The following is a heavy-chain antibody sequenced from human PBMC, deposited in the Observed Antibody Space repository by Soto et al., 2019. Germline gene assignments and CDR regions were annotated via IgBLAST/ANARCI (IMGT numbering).Heavy chain of an antibody. CDR3: ASLLRFLEWLDY. V-gene: IGHV4-39*01. Sequence: PSETLSLTCSVFGDSIRSAHYFWGWVRQPPGKGLEWIGSIYHSGATFYDPYLRSRVTLSVDTSKNQFSLKLSSVTAADTAVYYCASLLRFLEWLDYWGQGTLVTVSS. CDR1: GDSIRSAHYF. D-gene: IGHD3-3*01. CDR2: IYHSGAT. J-gene: IGHJ4*02.